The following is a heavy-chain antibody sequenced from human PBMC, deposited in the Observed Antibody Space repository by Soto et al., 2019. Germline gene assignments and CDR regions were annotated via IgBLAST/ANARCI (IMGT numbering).Heavy chain of an antibody. Sequence: GGSLRLSCAASGFTLSSYWMHWVRQAPGKGLVWVSRINSDGSNPSYADSVKGRFTISRDNAKNTLYMQMNSLRAEDTAVYYCVRAVISGRNGMDVWGQGTTVTVSS. J-gene: IGHJ6*02. CDR2: INSDGSNP. D-gene: IGHD1-26*01. V-gene: IGHV3-74*01. CDR1: GFTLSSYW. CDR3: VRAVISGRNGMDV.